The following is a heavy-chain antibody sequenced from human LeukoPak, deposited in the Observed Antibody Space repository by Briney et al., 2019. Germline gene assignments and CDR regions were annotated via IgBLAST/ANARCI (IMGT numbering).Heavy chain of an antibody. Sequence: GRSLRLSCAASGFTFDNYAMHWVRQAPGKGLEWVSVISGGGDLSDYADSVKGRFTISRDNSRGTLYLQMNSLRAEDSALYYCARCTSSCYRGRFDSWGQGTLVTVSS. J-gene: IGHJ5*01. CDR2: ISGGGDLS. V-gene: IGHV3-23*01. CDR1: GFTFDNYA. CDR3: ARCTSSCYRGRFDS. D-gene: IGHD3-22*01.